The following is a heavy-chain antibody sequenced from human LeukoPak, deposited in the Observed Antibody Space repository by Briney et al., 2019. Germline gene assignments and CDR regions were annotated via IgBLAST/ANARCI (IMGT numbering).Heavy chain of an antibody. Sequence: GASVKVSCKASGYTFTSYYMHWVRQAPGQGLEWMGWISAYNGNTNYAQKLQGRVTMTTDTSTSTAYMELRSLRSDDTAVYYCARVLGYSSGWYNDYWGQGTLVTVSS. V-gene: IGHV1-18*04. CDR2: ISAYNGNT. D-gene: IGHD6-19*01. CDR1: GYTFTSYY. CDR3: ARVLGYSSGWYNDY. J-gene: IGHJ4*02.